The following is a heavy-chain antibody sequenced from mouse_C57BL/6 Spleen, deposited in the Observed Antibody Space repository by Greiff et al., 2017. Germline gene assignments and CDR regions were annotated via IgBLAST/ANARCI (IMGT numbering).Heavy chain of an antibody. J-gene: IGHJ3*01. CDR2: IDPENGDT. Sequence: VQLQQSGAELVRPGASVKLSCTASGFNIKDDYMHWVKQRPEQGLEWIGWIDPENGDTEYASKFQGKATITADTSSNTAYLQLSSLTSEATAVYYGTLRLDAYWGQGTLVTVSA. CDR1: GFNIKDDY. V-gene: IGHV14-4*01. D-gene: IGHD1-2*01. CDR3: TLRLDAY.